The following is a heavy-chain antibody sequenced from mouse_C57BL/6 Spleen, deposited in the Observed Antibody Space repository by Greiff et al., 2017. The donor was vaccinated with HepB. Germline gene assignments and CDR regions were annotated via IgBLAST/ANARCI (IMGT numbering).Heavy chain of an antibody. CDR2: ISSGSSTI. Sequence: EVKLQESGGGLVKPGGSLKLSCAASGFTFSDYGMHWVRQAPEKGLEWVAYISSGSSTIYYADTVKGRFTISRDNAKNTLFLQMTSLRSEDTAMYYCARPLITTVVAPGAYWGQGTLVTVSA. CDR3: ARPLITTVVAPGAY. D-gene: IGHD1-1*01. V-gene: IGHV5-17*01. J-gene: IGHJ3*01. CDR1: GFTFSDYG.